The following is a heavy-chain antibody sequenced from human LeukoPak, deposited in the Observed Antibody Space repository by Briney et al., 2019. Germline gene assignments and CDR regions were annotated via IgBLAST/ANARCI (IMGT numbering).Heavy chain of an antibody. J-gene: IGHJ4*02. CDR3: AKDSSGSHGLLFDY. CDR2: ISYDGSNK. Sequence: GGSLRLSCAASGFTFSSYAMHWVRQAPGKGLEWVAVISYDGSNKYYADSVKGRFTISRDNSKNTLYLQMNSLRAEDTAVYYCAKDSSGSHGLLFDYWGQGTLVTVSS. CDR1: GFTFSSYA. V-gene: IGHV3-30*04. D-gene: IGHD1-26*01.